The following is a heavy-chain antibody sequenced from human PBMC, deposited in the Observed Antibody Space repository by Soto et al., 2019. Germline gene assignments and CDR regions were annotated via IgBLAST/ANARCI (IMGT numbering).Heavy chain of an antibody. CDR2: IYYSGST. CDR1: GGSVSSGSYY. D-gene: IGHD2-2*01. V-gene: IGHV4-39*01. CDR3: ARLHGYCISSSCHGHYAMDV. Sequence: NPSENLSLTCTVSGGSVSSGSYYWSWIRQPPGKGLEWIGYIYYSGSTYYNPSLNSRVTVSVDTSKNQFSLKVTSVTAADTAVYYCARLHGYCISSSCHGHYAMDVWGQGTTVTVSS. J-gene: IGHJ6*02.